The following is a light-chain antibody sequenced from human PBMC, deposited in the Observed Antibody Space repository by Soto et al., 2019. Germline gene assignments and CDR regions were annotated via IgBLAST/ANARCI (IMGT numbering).Light chain of an antibody. J-gene: IGLJ1*01. CDR3: SSDAGSSNV. V-gene: IGLV2-8*01. Sequence: SPLTPPPSASVSPGQSVAISCTGTRSGVGGYNCVSWYQQHPGKAPKLMSYEVNKRPSVVPARFSGSESGNTASLTGSGLQAEDEADYYCSSDAGSSNVFGTGAKAPS. CDR1: RSGVGGYNC. CDR2: EVN.